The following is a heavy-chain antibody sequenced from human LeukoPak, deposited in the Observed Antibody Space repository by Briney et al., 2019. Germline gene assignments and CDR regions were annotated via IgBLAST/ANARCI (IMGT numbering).Heavy chain of an antibody. D-gene: IGHD3-10*01. CDR3: ARAAGKKYYYGSGSTYYFDY. J-gene: IGHJ4*02. CDR1: GGTFSSYA. CDR2: ISAYNGNT. Sequence: ASVKVSCKASGGTFSSYAISWVRQAPGQGLEWMGWISAYNGNTNYAQKLQGRVTMTTDTSTSTAYMELRSLRSDDTAVYYCARAAGKKYYYGSGSTYYFDYWGQGTLVTVSS. V-gene: IGHV1-18*01.